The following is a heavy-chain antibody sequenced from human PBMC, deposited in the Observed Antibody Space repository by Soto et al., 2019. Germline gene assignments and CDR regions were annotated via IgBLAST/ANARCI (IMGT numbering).Heavy chain of an antibody. D-gene: IGHD5-12*01. CDR1: GYTFTSYD. CDR3: AREGLGVATSLYYYYYYMDV. Sequence: GASVKVSCKASGYTFTSYDINWVRQATGQGLEWMGWMNPNSGNTGYAQKFQGRVTMTRNTSISTAYMELSSLRSEDTAVYYCAREGLGVATSLYYYYYYMDVWGKGTTVTV. J-gene: IGHJ6*03. V-gene: IGHV1-8*01. CDR2: MNPNSGNT.